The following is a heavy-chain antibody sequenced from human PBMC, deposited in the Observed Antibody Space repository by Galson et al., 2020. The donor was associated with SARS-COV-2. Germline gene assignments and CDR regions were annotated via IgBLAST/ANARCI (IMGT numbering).Heavy chain of an antibody. D-gene: IGHD2-8*02. V-gene: IGHV3-23*01. Sequence: RGSLRLSCAASGFTFGAYAMSWVRQIPGKGLEWVAAMSNSGDSAYHADSVKGRFTISRDNVRNTLYLRMNSLRVEDTGVYYCAKAPLVSCTGAKCYSFDSWGRGALVTVSS. CDR3: AKAPLVSCTGAKCYSFDS. CDR1: GFTFGAYA. CDR2: MSNSGDSA. J-gene: IGHJ4*02.